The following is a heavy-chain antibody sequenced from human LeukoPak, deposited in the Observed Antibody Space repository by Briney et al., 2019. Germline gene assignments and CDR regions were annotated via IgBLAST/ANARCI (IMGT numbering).Heavy chain of an antibody. V-gene: IGHV1-18*01. J-gene: IGHJ4*02. D-gene: IGHD3-3*01. Sequence: ASVKVSCKASGYTFTSYGISWVRHAPGQGLEWMGWISAYNGNTNYAQKLQGRVTMTTDTSTSTAYMELRSLRSDDTAVYYCARAPRKYYDFWSGYSYFDYWGQGTLVTVSS. CDR3: ARAPRKYYDFWSGYSYFDY. CDR1: GYTFTSYG. CDR2: ISAYNGNT.